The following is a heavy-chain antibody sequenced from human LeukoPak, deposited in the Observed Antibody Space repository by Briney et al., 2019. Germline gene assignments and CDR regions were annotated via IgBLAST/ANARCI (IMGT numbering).Heavy chain of an antibody. Sequence: GGSLRLSCAASGFTFSSYSMNWVRQAPGKGLEWVSSISSSSSYIYYADSVKGRFTISRDNAKNSLYLQMNTLRVEDTAIYYCVRVALYYYGSEGYFFFEHWGQGTPVTASS. CDR2: ISSSSSYI. J-gene: IGHJ4*02. D-gene: IGHD3-10*01. V-gene: IGHV3-21*01. CDR1: GFTFSSYS. CDR3: VRVALYYYGSEGYFFFEH.